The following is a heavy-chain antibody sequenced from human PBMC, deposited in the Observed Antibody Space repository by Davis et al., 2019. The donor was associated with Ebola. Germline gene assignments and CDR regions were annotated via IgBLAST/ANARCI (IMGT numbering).Heavy chain of an antibody. J-gene: IGHJ4*02. CDR2: VHHSGGT. Sequence: SETLSLTCNVFGASITSGDYSWTWIRQPPGKGLEWIGFVHHSGGTQYNPSLKSRVSISVDTSQNQFSLNLNSVTAADTAVYYCAREGSLEVLDWGQGTLVTVSS. CDR3: AREGSLEVLD. V-gene: IGHV4-30-4*08. CDR1: GASITSGDYS. D-gene: IGHD3-10*01.